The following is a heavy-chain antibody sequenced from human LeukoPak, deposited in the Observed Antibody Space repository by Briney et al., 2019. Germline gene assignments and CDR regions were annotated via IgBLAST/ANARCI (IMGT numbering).Heavy chain of an antibody. CDR1: GFTFGNYA. CDR2: VSGSGTTT. Sequence: GGSLRLSCAASGFTFGNYAMSWVRQAPGKGLEWVSGVSGSGTTTYYADSVKGRFTISRDNSKTTLYLQMNSLRAEDTAVYYCAKGIESSGSYYTGFDYWGQGTLVTVSS. V-gene: IGHV3-23*01. D-gene: IGHD1-26*01. CDR3: AKGIESSGSYYTGFDY. J-gene: IGHJ4*02.